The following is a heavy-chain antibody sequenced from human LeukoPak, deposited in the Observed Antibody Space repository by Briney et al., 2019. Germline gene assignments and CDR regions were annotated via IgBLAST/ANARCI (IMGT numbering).Heavy chain of an antibody. Sequence: GGSLRLSCAASGFTFDDYTMHWVRQAPGKGLEWVSLISWDGGSTYYADSVKGRFTISRDNSKNSLYLQMNSLRTVDTALYYCAAMLYYYGSGSGFDPWGQGTLVTVSS. CDR1: GFTFDDYT. D-gene: IGHD3-10*01. CDR3: AAMLYYYGSGSGFDP. CDR2: ISWDGGST. J-gene: IGHJ5*02. V-gene: IGHV3-43*01.